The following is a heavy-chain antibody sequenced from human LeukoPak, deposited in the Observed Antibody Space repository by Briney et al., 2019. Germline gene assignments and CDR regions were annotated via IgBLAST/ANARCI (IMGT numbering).Heavy chain of an antibody. J-gene: IGHJ4*02. CDR1: GGSFSGYY. CDR3: ARGLRIAAATRPFDY. V-gene: IGHV4-34*01. Sequence: SETLSLTCAVYGGSFSGYYWSWIRQPPGKGLEWIGEINHSGSTNYNPSLKSRVTISVDTSKNQFSLKLSSVTAADTAVYYCARGLRIAAATRPFDYWGQGTLVTVSS. CDR2: INHSGST. D-gene: IGHD6-13*01.